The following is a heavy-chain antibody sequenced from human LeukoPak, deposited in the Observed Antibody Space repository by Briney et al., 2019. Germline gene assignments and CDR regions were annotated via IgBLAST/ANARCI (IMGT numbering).Heavy chain of an antibody. CDR1: GGSISTYY. J-gene: IGHJ4*02. V-gene: IGHV4-59*08. Sequence: PSETLSLTCTVSGGSISTYYWSWIRQPPGKGLECLGFIFHTGTTNCNPSLKSRVTISVDTSKNQFSLKLSSVTAADTAIYYCARTYCSTNACPFDHWGQGTLVTVSS. CDR2: IFHTGTT. CDR3: ARTYCSTNACPFDH. D-gene: IGHD2-2*01.